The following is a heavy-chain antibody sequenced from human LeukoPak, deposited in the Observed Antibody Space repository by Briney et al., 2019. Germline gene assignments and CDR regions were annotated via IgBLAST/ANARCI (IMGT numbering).Heavy chain of an antibody. CDR3: ARGPYCSGGSCYFVFFDY. Sequence: GASVKVSCKASGYTFTGHYMHWVRQAPGQGLEWMGWINPNSGGTNYAQKFQGRVTMTRDTSISTAYMELSRLRSDDTAVYYCARGPYCSGGSCYFVFFDYWGQGTLVTVSS. V-gene: IGHV1-2*02. CDR2: INPNSGGT. D-gene: IGHD2-15*01. J-gene: IGHJ4*02. CDR1: GYTFTGHY.